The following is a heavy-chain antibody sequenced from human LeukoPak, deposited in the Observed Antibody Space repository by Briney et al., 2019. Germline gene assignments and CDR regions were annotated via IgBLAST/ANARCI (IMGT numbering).Heavy chain of an antibody. CDR1: RFTFSNYW. V-gene: IGHV3-7*04. D-gene: IGHD6-19*01. Sequence: GGSLRLSCAASRFTFSNYWMHWVRQAPGKGLEWVAHIKQDGSDKYYVDSVKGRFTISRDNAKNSLFLHMNSLRADDTAVYYCARAVAGVSGIADIWGQGTLVTVSS. J-gene: IGHJ4*02. CDR2: IKQDGSDK. CDR3: ARAVAGVSGIADI.